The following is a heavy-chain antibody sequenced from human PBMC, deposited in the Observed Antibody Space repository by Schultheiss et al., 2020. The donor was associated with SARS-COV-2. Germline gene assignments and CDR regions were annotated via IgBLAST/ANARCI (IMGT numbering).Heavy chain of an antibody. J-gene: IGHJ4*02. CDR3: ARDQSNDFWSGSSSDLLN. CDR1: GITFDDYA. Sequence: GGSLRLSCAASGITFDDYAMHWVRQPPGRGLEWVSAISGSGGSTYYADSVKGRFTISRDNSKNTLYLQMNSLRAEDTAVYYCARDQSNDFWSGSSSDLLNWGQGTLVTVSS. CDR2: ISGSGGST. V-gene: IGHV3-23*01. D-gene: IGHD3-3*01.